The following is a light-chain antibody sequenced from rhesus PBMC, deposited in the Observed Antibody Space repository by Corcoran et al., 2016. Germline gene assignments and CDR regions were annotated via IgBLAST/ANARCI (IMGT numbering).Light chain of an antibody. CDR3: QHYYDSPYT. V-gene: IGKV1S17*01. J-gene: IGKJ2*01. CDR2: GAS. CDR1: QSIYDN. Sequence: DIQLTQSPSALSASVGDRVTISCRARQSIYDNLAWYQQKRGKAPNLLIYGASGLQTGTPSRFRGSGSGTDFTLTINSLKPEDSATYYCQHYYDSPYTFGQGTKVEIK.